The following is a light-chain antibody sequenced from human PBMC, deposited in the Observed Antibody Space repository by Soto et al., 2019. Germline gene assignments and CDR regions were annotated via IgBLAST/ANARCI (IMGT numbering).Light chain of an antibody. CDR1: EDVGNS. J-gene: IGKJ1*01. CDR2: DVS. CDR3: QPRYNWPWK. Sequence: DIVWRQSPHILSFSPGERATLSCMASEDVGNSLACYQQRPGQSPRLLIYDVSNRATGIPSRFSGSGSGADFTLTISSLESDDFAVSYCQPRYNWPWKFGQRTKVAIK. V-gene: IGKV3-11*01.